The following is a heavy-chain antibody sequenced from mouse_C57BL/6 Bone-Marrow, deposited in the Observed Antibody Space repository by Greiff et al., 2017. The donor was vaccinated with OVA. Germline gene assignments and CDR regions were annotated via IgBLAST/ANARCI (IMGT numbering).Heavy chain of an antibody. CDR2: INPSSGYT. CDR1: GYTFTSYW. CDR3: AAEVIRYYGSSGFAY. D-gene: IGHD1-1*01. Sequence: QVQLKQSGAELAKPGASVKLSCKASGYTFTSYWMHWVKQRPGQGLEWIGYINPSSGYTKYNQKFKDKATLTADKSSSTAYMQLSSLTYEDSAVYYCAAEVIRYYGSSGFAYWGQGTLVTVSA. V-gene: IGHV1-7*01. J-gene: IGHJ3*01.